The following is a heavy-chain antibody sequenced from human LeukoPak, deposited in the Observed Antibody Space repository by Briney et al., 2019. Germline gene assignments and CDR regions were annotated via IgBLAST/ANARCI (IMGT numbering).Heavy chain of an antibody. CDR1: GGSISSSSYY. Sequence: SETLSLTCTVSGGSISSSSYYWGWIRQPPGKGLEWIGSIYYSGSTYYNPSLKSRATISVDTSKSQFSLKLSSVTAADTAVYYCARLGGYYPYYFDCWGQGTLVTVSS. CDR2: IYYSGST. V-gene: IGHV4-39*01. D-gene: IGHD3-3*01. J-gene: IGHJ4*02. CDR3: ARLGGYYPYYFDC.